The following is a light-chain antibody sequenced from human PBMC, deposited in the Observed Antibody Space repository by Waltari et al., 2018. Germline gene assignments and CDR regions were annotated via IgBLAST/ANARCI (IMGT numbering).Light chain of an antibody. CDR2: RAS. Sequence: IVLTQRPGTASLSPGERVTLSCRASQSVGSSSLAWYQQKPGQAPRLVIYRASRRATGIPDRFSGSGSGTDFSLTISRLEPEDFAVYYCQQHGTLPATFGQGTKVELK. CDR3: QQHGTLPAT. J-gene: IGKJ1*01. CDR1: QSVGSSS. V-gene: IGKV3-20*01.